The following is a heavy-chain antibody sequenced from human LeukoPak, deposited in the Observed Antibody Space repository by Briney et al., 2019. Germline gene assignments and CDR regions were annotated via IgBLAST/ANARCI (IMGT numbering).Heavy chain of an antibody. CDR1: GYTFTSYG. J-gene: IGHJ3*02. D-gene: IGHD3-22*01. V-gene: IGHV1-18*01. Sequence: ASVKVSCKASGYTFTSYGISWVRQAPGQGLEWMGWISAYNGNTNYAQKLQGRVTMTTDTSTSTAYMELRSLRSDDTAVYYCARDVSNYDYDSSGYYAFDIWGQGTMVTVSS. CDR3: ARDVSNYDYDSSGYYAFDI. CDR2: ISAYNGNT.